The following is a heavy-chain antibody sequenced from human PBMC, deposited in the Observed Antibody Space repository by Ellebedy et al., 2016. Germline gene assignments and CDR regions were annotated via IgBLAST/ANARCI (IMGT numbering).Heavy chain of an antibody. CDR2: INSDGRST. J-gene: IGHJ4*02. CDR1: GFTFGSYA. Sequence: GESLKISCAASGFTFGSYAMSWVRQAPGKGLVWVSRINSDGRSTSYANSLKGRFTISRDNAKNTLYLQMNSLRAEDTAVYYCARGAGGYSYGWGQGTLVTVSS. V-gene: IGHV3-74*01. D-gene: IGHD5-18*01. CDR3: ARGAGGYSYG.